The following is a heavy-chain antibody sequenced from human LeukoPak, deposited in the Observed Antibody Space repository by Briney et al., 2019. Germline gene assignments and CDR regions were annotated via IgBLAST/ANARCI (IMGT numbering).Heavy chain of an antibody. V-gene: IGHV3-21*01. J-gene: IGHJ4*02. CDR1: GFTFFSYT. CDR2: ISSSSSYI. CDR3: ARDPHYYDSSGQLDY. Sequence: GGSLRLSCAASGFTFFSYTMNWVRQAPGKGLEWVSSISSSSSYIYYADSVKGRFTISRDNSKNTLYLQMNSLRAEDTAVYYCARDPHYYDSSGQLDYWGQGTLVTVSS. D-gene: IGHD3-22*01.